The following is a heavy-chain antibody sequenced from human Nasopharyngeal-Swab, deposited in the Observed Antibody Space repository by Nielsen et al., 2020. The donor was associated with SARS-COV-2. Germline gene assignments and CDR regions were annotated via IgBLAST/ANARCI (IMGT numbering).Heavy chain of an antibody. V-gene: IGHV4-34*01. J-gene: IGHJ4*02. Sequence: WIRQPPGKGLEWIGEINHSGSTNYNPSLKSRVTISVDTSKNQFSLKLSSVTAADTAVYYCARGKSTAMVTYIDYWGQGTLVTVSS. CDR3: ARGKSTAMVTYIDY. D-gene: IGHD5-18*01. CDR2: INHSGST.